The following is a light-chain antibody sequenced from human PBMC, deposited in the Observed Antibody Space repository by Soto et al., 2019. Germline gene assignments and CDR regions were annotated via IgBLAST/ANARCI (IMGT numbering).Light chain of an antibody. Sequence: EIVMTQSPATLSVAAGERATLSCRASQSVSSNLAWYQQKPGQAPRLLIYGASTRATGIPARFSGSGSGTEFTLTISSLKSEDFALYYCQQYNNWPPWTFGQGTKVEIK. V-gene: IGKV3-15*01. CDR3: QQYNNWPPWT. CDR1: QSVSSN. CDR2: GAS. J-gene: IGKJ1*01.